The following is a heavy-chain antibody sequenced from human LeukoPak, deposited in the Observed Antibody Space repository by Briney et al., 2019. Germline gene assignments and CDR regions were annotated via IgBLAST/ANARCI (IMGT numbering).Heavy chain of an antibody. J-gene: IGHJ5*02. V-gene: IGHV4-30-2*01. Sequence: PSETLSLTCAVSGGSISSGGYSWSWIRQPPGKGLEWIGYIYHSGSTYYNPSLKSRVTISVDRSKNQFSLKLSSVTAADTAVYFCARGPRNITMVRGVIMDLNWFDPWGQGTLVTVSS. CDR2: IYHSGST. CDR3: ARGPRNITMVRGVIMDLNWFDP. D-gene: IGHD3-10*01. CDR1: GGSISSGGYS.